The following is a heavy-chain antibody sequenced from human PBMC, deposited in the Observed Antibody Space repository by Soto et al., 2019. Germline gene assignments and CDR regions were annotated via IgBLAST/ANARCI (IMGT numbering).Heavy chain of an antibody. Sequence: LSLTCAASGFTFSSYGMHWVRQAPGKGLEWVAVIWYDGSNKYYADSVKGRFTISRDNSKNTLYLQMNSLRAEDTAVYYCARENAHYCSGGSCYPNFDYWGQGTLVTVSS. D-gene: IGHD2-15*01. J-gene: IGHJ4*02. CDR3: ARENAHYCSGGSCYPNFDY. CDR1: GFTFSSYG. V-gene: IGHV3-33*01. CDR2: IWYDGSNK.